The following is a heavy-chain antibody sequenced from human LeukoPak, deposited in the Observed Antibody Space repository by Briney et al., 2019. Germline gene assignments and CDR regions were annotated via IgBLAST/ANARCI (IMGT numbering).Heavy chain of an antibody. CDR1: GGSMSSYY. V-gene: IGHV4-59*01. CDR3: ARVTGYMVEDYFDY. Sequence: SETLSLICTVSGGSMSSYYWSWIRQPPAKGLEWIGEINHSGSTNYNPSLKSRVTISVDTSKNQFSLRLSSVTAADTAVYYCARVTGYMVEDYFDYWGQGTLVTVSS. J-gene: IGHJ4*02. CDR2: INHSGST. D-gene: IGHD5-12*01.